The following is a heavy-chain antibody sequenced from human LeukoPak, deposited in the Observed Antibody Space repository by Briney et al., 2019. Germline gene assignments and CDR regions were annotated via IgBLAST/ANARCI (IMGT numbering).Heavy chain of an antibody. J-gene: IGHJ5*02. V-gene: IGHV4-39*01. CDR1: GGSISSSSYY. CDR2: IYYSGST. CDR3: ARIYSIAVAGT. D-gene: IGHD6-19*01. Sequence: PSETLSLTCTVSGGSISSSSYYWGWIRQPPGKGLEWIGSIYYSGSTYYNPSLKSRVTTSVDTSKNQFSLKLSSVTAADTAVYYCARIYSIAVAGTWGQGTLVTVSS.